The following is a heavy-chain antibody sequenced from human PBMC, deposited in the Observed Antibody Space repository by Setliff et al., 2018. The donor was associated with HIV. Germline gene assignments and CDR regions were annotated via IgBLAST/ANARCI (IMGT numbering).Heavy chain of an antibody. CDR3: ARVARGGHSSRWYYFDY. CDR1: GYSISSGYY. D-gene: IGHD6-13*01. J-gene: IGHJ4*02. CDR2: IYNSGRT. V-gene: IGHV4-38-2*01. Sequence: SETLSLTCGVSGYSISSGYYWGWIRQPPGKGLEWIGEIYNSGRTNYNPSLKSRVTMSVDKSKNHFSLKLSSVTAADTAVYYCARVARGGHSSRWYYFDYWGQGTLVTVSS.